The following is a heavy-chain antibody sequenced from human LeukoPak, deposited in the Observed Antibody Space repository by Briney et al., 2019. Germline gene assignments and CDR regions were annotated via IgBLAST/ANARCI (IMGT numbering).Heavy chain of an antibody. D-gene: IGHD5-18*01. CDR1: GFTFSSYW. CDR2: IKQDRSDK. CDR3: ARGNEGRYTYGVDY. V-gene: IGHV3-7*02. Sequence: GGPLRLSCTASGFTFSSYWISWVRQAPGQGLEWVGNIKQDRSDKYYVDSVKGRLNITRDNSKNSLYMQMNSLRAEATAVYYCARGNEGRYTYGVDYWGQGTLVTVSS. J-gene: IGHJ4*02.